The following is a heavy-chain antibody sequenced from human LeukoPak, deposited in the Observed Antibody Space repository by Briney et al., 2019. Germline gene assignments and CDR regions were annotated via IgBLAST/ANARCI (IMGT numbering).Heavy chain of an antibody. CDR1: DDRFSRHW. V-gene: IGHV5-51*01. J-gene: IGHJ6*02. D-gene: IGHD3-10*01. Sequence: GESLKISCQSSDDRFSRHWIAWVRQMPGKGLEWMGVIYPDDSDTKYHPSFQGQVTMSADKFNRIAYLEWSALKASDTAMYYCARLRFGESDYLYGMEVWGQGTTVSVSS. CDR3: ARLRFGESDYLYGMEV. CDR2: IYPDDSDT.